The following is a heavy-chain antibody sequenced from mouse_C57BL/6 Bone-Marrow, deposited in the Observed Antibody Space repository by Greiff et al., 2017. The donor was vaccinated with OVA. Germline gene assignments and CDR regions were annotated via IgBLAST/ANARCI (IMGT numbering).Heavy chain of an antibody. CDR3: ARPVYGSSFGGYFDV. Sequence: EVQLVESGGGLVKPGGSLKLSCAASGFTFSSYTMSWVRQTPEKRLEWVATISGGGGNTYYPDSVKGRFTISRDNAKNTLYLQMSSLRSEDTALYYCARPVYGSSFGGYFDVWGTGTTVTVSS. V-gene: IGHV5-9*01. CDR1: GFTFSSYT. J-gene: IGHJ1*03. CDR2: ISGGGGNT. D-gene: IGHD1-1*01.